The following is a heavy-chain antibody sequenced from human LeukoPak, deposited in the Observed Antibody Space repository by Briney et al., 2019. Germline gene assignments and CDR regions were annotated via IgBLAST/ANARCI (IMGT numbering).Heavy chain of an antibody. D-gene: IGHD6-13*01. CDR3: ARGGLSIAAAGIDY. V-gene: IGHV1-69*04. CDR1: GGTFSSYA. Sequence: SVKVSCKASGGTFSSYAISWVRQAPGQGLEWMGRIIPILGIANYAQKFQGRVTITADKSTSTAYMELSSLRSEDTAVYYCARGGLSIAAAGIDYWGQGTLVTVSS. CDR2: IIPILGIA. J-gene: IGHJ4*02.